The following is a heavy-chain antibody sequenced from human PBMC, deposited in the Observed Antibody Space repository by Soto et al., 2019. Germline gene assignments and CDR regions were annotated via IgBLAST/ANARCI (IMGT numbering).Heavy chain of an antibody. CDR3: AKDTSGLVVPAKNPFDY. CDR1: RFTFSSYS. CDR2: ISGSGGST. D-gene: IGHD2-2*01. Sequence: LXLSCAASRFTFSSYSMSWVRQAPWKGLEWVSAISGSGGSTYYADSVKGRFTISRDNSKNTLYLQMNSLRAEDTAVYYCAKDTSGLVVPAKNPFDYWGQGTLVTVSS. V-gene: IGHV3-23*01. J-gene: IGHJ4*02.